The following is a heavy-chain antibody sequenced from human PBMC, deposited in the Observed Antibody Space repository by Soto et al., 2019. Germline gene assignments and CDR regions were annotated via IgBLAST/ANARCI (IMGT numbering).Heavy chain of an antibody. CDR3: ARLRSGSHYFDY. Sequence: QVQLQQWGAGLLKPSETLSLTCAVYGGSFSGYYWSWIRQPPGKGLEWIGEINHSGSTNYNPSLKSRGTISVDTSKNQFSLKLSSGTAADTAVYYCARLRSGSHYFDYWGQGTLVTVSS. D-gene: IGHD3-10*01. CDR1: GGSFSGYY. J-gene: IGHJ4*02. V-gene: IGHV4-34*01. CDR2: INHSGST.